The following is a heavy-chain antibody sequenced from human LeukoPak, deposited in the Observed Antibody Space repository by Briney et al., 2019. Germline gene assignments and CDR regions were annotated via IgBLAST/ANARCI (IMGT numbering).Heavy chain of an antibody. D-gene: IGHD5-24*01. CDR2: VNESGST. J-gene: IGHJ4*02. CDR3: ARDPGQRRDGYNPIDY. V-gene: IGHV4-34*01. CDR1: GTSFGEFY. Sequence: ASETLSLTCAVYGTSFGEFYWSWVRQTPGKGLEWIGEVNESGSTNYNPSLKSRVTMSVDTSKNQFSLKLSSVTAADTAVYYCARDPGQRRDGYNPIDYWGQGTLVTVSS.